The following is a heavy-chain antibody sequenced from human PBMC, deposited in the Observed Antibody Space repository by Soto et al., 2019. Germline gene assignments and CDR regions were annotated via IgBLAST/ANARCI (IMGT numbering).Heavy chain of an antibody. V-gene: IGHV3-23*01. CDR1: GFTFSNSA. D-gene: IGHD3-3*02. CDR3: AKDPTSIASAFDI. J-gene: IGHJ3*02. CDR2: FGGSGAT. Sequence: EVQLLESGGGLVQPGGSLRLSCAASGFTFSNSAMSWVRQAPGKGLEWVSTFGGSGATYYAESVKGRFTISKDNSRNTLYLQMNSLRAEDTAVYYCAKDPTSIASAFDIWGQGTMVTVSS.